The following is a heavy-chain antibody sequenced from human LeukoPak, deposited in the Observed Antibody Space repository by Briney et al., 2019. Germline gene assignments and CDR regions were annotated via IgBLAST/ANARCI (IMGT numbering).Heavy chain of an antibody. D-gene: IGHD1-1*01. CDR2: ISNSGNTT. Sequence: PGGSLRLSCAASGFTFSSYEMNWVRQAPGKGLEWVSYISNSGNTTYYADSVKGRFTISRDNGKNSLYLQMNSLRAEDTAVYYCARIFSNPTGNDYWGQGTLVSVSS. CDR3: ARIFSNPTGNDY. CDR1: GFTFSSYE. J-gene: IGHJ4*02. V-gene: IGHV3-48*03.